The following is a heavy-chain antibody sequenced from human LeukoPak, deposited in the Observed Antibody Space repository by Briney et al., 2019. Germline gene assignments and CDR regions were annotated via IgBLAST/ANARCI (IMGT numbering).Heavy chain of an antibody. CDR2: IYYSGIT. CDR3: APGDFPGFWFDP. V-gene: IGHV4-39*01. D-gene: IGHD2/OR15-2a*01. J-gene: IGHJ5*02. CDR1: GGSISNTNYY. Sequence: PSETLSLTCTVSGGSISNTNYYWGWIRQPPGKGLEWIGTIYYSGITYYNPSLKSRVSISVDTSKNQFSLNLSSVTAADTAVYYCAPGDFPGFWFDPWGRGPLVTVSS.